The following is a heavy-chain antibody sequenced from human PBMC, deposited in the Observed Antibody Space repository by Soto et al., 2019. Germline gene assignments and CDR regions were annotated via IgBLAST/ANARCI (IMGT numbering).Heavy chain of an antibody. CDR3: ARGIAGAGYLPYYYYGMDV. CDR1: GYTFTGYY. J-gene: IGHJ6*02. V-gene: IGHV1-2*04. Sequence: ASVKVSCKASGYTFTGYYMHWVRQAPGQGLEWMGWINPNSGGTNYAQKFQGWVTMTRDTSISTAYMELSRLRSDDTAVYYCARGIAGAGYLPYYYYGMDVWGQGTTVTVSS. D-gene: IGHD6-19*01. CDR2: INPNSGGT.